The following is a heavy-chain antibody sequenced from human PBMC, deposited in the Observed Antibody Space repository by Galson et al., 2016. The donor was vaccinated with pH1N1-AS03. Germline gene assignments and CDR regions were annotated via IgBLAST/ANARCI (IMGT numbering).Heavy chain of an antibody. J-gene: IGHJ6*02. CDR2: ISYDGSEK. V-gene: IGHV3-30*01. Sequence: LRLSCAASGFIFNNYAMHWVRQTPGKGLEWVAVISYDGSEKYFADFVQDRFTISRDNSKSTLFLQMNSLRTEDTAVYYCARPLPYSSSSLEFYYALDVWGQGTTVTVSS. CDR3: ARPLPYSSSSLEFYYALDV. D-gene: IGHD6-6*01. CDR1: GFIFNNYA.